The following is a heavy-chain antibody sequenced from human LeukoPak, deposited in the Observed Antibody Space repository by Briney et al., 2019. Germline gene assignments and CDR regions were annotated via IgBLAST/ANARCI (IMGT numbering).Heavy chain of an antibody. CDR3: ARGPGGYNHNWFDP. J-gene: IGHJ5*02. Sequence: SETLSLTCSVSSYFVSSGYYWGWIRQPPGKGLEWIGSVYHSEHTSYNPSLKSRVTVSLDTSKNQFTLKLSSVTAADTAVYYCARGPGGYNHNWFDPWGQGTLVIVSS. V-gene: IGHV4-38-2*02. D-gene: IGHD5-24*01. CDR1: SYFVSSGYY. CDR2: VYHSEHT.